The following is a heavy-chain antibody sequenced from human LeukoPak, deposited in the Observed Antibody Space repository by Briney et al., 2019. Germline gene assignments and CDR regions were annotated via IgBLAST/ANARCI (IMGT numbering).Heavy chain of an antibody. V-gene: IGHV4-39*01. J-gene: IGHJ4*02. Sequence: SETLSLLCTVSGDSLSSISYYWGWIRQPPGKGLEWIGSIYYSGSTYYNPSLKSQVTISVDTYKNQFSLMLSSVTAADTAVYYCARHPRTRYDSGGSRYSYYWGPVTLVTVSS. CDR2: IYYSGST. CDR3: ARHPRTRYDSGGSRYSYY. CDR1: GDSLSSISYY. D-gene: IGHD2-15*01.